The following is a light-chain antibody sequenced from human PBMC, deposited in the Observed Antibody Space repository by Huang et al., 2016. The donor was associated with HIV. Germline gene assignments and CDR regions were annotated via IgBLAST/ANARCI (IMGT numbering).Light chain of an antibody. Sequence: EIVMTQSPATLSVSPGERTTLSCRASQSVSSNLAWYQQKPGQAPRLLISGASTRAADIPARFSGSGSGTEFALSISSLQSEDFAVYYCQQYNDWPLTFGGGTKVEIK. CDR2: GAS. CDR1: QSVSSN. V-gene: IGKV3-15*01. J-gene: IGKJ4*01. CDR3: QQYNDWPLT.